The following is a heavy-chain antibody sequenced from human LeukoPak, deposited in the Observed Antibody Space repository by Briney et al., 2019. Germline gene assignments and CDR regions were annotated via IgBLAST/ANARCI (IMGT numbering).Heavy chain of an antibody. CDR2: MNPNSGNT. D-gene: IGHD5-12*01. V-gene: IGHV1-8*01. CDR1: GYTFTSYD. Sequence: ASVKVSCKASGYTFTSYDINWVRQATGQGLEWMGWMNPNSGNTGYAQKFQGRVTMTRNTSISTAYMEVRSLRPDDTAVYYCARDWDYIVDYWGQGTLVTVSS. CDR3: ARDWDYIVDY. J-gene: IGHJ4*02.